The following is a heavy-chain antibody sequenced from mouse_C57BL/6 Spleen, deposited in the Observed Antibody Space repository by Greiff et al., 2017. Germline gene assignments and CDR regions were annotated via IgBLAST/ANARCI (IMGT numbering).Heavy chain of an antibody. Sequence: QVQLKQSGPELVKPGASVKISCKASGYAFSSSWMNWVKQRPGKGLEWIGRIYPGDGDTNYNGKFKGKATLTADKSSSTAYMQLSSLTSEDSAVYFCASGTAQATWFAYWGQGTLVTVSA. D-gene: IGHD3-2*02. CDR1: GYAFSSSW. CDR2: IYPGDGDT. J-gene: IGHJ3*01. V-gene: IGHV1-82*01. CDR3: ASGTAQATWFAY.